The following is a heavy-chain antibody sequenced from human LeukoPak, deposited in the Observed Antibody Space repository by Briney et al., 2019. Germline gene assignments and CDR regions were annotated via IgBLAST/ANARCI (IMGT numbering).Heavy chain of an antibody. V-gene: IGHV1-18*01. CDR1: GYTFTSYG. CDR3: ARAPDYYGSGSYVSDAFDI. J-gene: IGHJ3*02. CDR2: ISAYNGNT. D-gene: IGHD3-10*01. Sequence: GASVKVSCKASGYTFTSYGIIWVRQAPGQGLEWMGWISAYNGNTNYAQKLQGRVTMTTDTSTSTAYMELRSLRSDDTAVYYCARAPDYYGSGSYVSDAFDIWGQGTMVTVSS.